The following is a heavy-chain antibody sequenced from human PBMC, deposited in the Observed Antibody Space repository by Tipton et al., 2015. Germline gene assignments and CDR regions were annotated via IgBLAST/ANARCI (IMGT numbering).Heavy chain of an antibody. Sequence: TLSLTCTVSGGSISGNYWTWIRQPPGKGLEWIGYIYSSGSTNYNPSLKSRVTISVDTSKNQFSLKLNSVTAADTAVYYCARERTQCTGGSCYHGSDLWGQGTLVTVSS. CDR2: IYSSGST. CDR3: ARERTQCTGGSCYHGSDL. D-gene: IGHD3-10*01. V-gene: IGHV4-59*01. CDR1: GGSISGNY. J-gene: IGHJ5*02.